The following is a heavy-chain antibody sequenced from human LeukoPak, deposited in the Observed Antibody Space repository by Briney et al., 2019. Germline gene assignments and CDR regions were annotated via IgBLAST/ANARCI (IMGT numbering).Heavy chain of an antibody. V-gene: IGHV3-30-3*01. CDR1: GFTFSSYA. CDR3: ARGEDGELSFDY. D-gene: IGHD3-16*02. J-gene: IGHJ4*02. CDR2: ISYDGSNK. Sequence: PGGSLRLSCAASGFTFSSYAMHWVRQAPGKGLEWVAVISYDGSNKYYADSVKGRSTISRDNSKNTLYLQMNSLRAEDTAVYYCARGEDGELSFDYWGQGTLVTVSS.